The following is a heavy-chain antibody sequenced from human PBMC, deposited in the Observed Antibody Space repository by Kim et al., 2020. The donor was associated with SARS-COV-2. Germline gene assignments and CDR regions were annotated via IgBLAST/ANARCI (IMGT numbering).Heavy chain of an antibody. CDR2: INTYDGDT. J-gene: IGHJ5*02. CDR1: GYIFTNYA. CDR3: ARGSPYNWLDP. D-gene: IGHD3-10*01. V-gene: IGHV1-18*01. Sequence: ASVKVSCKASGYIFTNYAITWVRQAPGQGLEWMGWINTYDGDTNCVQRFQDRVTMTTDTSTSTAYMELRSLTSDDTAVYYCARGSPYNWLDPWGQGTLV.